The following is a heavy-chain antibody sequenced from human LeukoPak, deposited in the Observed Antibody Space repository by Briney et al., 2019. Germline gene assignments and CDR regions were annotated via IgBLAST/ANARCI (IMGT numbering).Heavy chain of an antibody. CDR3: ARVVGIAVAGSGY. J-gene: IGHJ4*02. Sequence: GGSLRLSCAASGFTFSSYSMNWVRQAPGKGLEWVSYISSSSSTIYYADSVKGRFTISRDNAKNSLYLQMNSLRAEDTAVYYCARVVGIAVAGSGYWGQGTLVTVSS. V-gene: IGHV3-48*04. D-gene: IGHD6-19*01. CDR1: GFTFSSYS. CDR2: ISSSSSTI.